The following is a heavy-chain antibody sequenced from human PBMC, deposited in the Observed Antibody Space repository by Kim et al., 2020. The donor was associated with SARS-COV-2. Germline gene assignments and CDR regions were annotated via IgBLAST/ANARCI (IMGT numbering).Heavy chain of an antibody. Sequence: TDFSPAFQGHVTYSADKSINTAYLQWSCLKASDTAMYYCARSGDKEAFDIWGQGTMVTVSS. V-gene: IGHV5-10-1*01. CDR2: T. D-gene: IGHD1-26*01. CDR3: ARSGDKEAFDI. J-gene: IGHJ3*02.